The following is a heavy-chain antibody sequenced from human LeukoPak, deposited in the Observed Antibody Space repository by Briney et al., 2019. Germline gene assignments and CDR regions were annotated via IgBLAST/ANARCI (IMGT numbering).Heavy chain of an antibody. CDR3: TTDLGITMIRGVIVY. D-gene: IGHD3-10*01. J-gene: IGHJ4*02. CDR2: IKSKGDGETT. V-gene: IGHV3-15*01. Sequence: GGPLSLSCAASGCCFTNAWRSWIRQPPGKGLEWIGRIKSKGDGETTDYAAPVKRRFTMSRDDAKATLYLQINSLITEDTSVYYSTTDLGITMIRGVIVYWGQGTLVTVSS. CDR1: GCCFTNAW.